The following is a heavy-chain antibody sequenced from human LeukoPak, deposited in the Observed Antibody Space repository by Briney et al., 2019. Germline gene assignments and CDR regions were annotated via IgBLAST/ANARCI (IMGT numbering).Heavy chain of an antibody. D-gene: IGHD6-19*01. V-gene: IGHV3-21*01. CDR1: GFSFTTYS. Sequence: GGSLRLSCAASGFSFTTYSMNWVRQAPGKGLEWVSSISGDKSFIYHADSVKGRFTISRDNAKNSLYLQMSSLRVDDTAVYYCARDSGFGWTNDYWGRGTLVTVSS. J-gene: IGHJ4*02. CDR2: ISGDKSFI. CDR3: ARDSGFGWTNDY.